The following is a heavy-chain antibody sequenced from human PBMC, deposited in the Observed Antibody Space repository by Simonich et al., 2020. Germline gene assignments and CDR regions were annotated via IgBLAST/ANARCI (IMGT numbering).Heavy chain of an antibody. V-gene: IGHV1-2*02. CDR1: GYTFTGYY. CDR3: ARVRFEAFDI. Sequence: QVQLVQSGAEVKKPGASVKVSCKASGYTFTGYYMHWVRQAPGQGLEWMGSSNPYRGGTNYAQKFQGRVTMTRDTSISTAYMELSRLRSDDTAVYYCARVRFEAFDIWGQGTMVTVSS. J-gene: IGHJ3*02. CDR2: SNPYRGGT.